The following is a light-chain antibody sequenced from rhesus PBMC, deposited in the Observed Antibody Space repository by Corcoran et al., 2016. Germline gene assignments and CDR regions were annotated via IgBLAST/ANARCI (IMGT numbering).Light chain of an antibody. V-gene: IGKV1-25*01. Sequence: DIQMTQSPSSLSASVGDRVTITCRASQGITNDLAWYQQKPGETPKLLIYEASGLQSGIPSRFSGMGLGTEFTLTISSLQSEDFATYFCQHYDSTPPMYTFSQGTKVEIE. J-gene: IGKJ2*01. CDR3: QHYDSTPPMYT. CDR2: EAS. CDR1: QGITND.